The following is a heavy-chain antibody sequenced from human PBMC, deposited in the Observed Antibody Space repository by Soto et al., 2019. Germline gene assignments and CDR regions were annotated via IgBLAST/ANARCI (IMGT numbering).Heavy chain of an antibody. Sequence: SETLSLTCTVSGGSINSYYWSWIRWPAGKGPEWIGLVTTGTTDYNPSLRSRVTMSVDTSNNQVSLKVHSVTATDTGVYYCVRGLGSYGFDTWGQGTSVTVS. CDR3: VRGLGSYGFDT. D-gene: IGHD3-10*01. V-gene: IGHV4-4*07. J-gene: IGHJ3*02. CDR1: GGSINSYY. CDR2: VTTGTT.